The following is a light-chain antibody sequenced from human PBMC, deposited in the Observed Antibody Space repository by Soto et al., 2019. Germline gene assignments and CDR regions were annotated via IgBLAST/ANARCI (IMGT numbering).Light chain of an antibody. CDR3: QQYQNLWT. Sequence: IMMTQSPATLSVSLGERATLSCRAGQTIYSNVAWYQQRPGQAPRLLIYRASTRATGVPARFSGSGSGTDFTLTISSLPSEDFTIDYCQQYQNLWTVGQGTKVELK. V-gene: IGKV3-15*01. J-gene: IGKJ1*01. CDR2: RAS. CDR1: QTIYSN.